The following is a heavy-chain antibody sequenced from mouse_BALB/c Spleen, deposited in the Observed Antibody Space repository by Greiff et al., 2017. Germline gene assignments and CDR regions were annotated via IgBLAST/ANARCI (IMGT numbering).Heavy chain of an antibody. J-gene: IGHJ3*01. V-gene: IGHV2-9*02. Sequence: QVQLQQSGPGLVAPSQSLSITCTVSGFSLTSYGVHWVRQPPGKGLEWLGVIWAGGSTNYNSALMSRLSISKDNSKSQVFLKMNSLQTDDTAMYYCARDDYVPGFAYWGQGTLVTVSA. D-gene: IGHD2-13*01. CDR2: IWAGGST. CDR1: GFSLTSYG. CDR3: ARDDYVPGFAY.